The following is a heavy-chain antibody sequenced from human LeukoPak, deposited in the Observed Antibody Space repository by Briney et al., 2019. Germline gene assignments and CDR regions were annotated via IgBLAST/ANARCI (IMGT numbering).Heavy chain of an antibody. V-gene: IGHV3-30*03. J-gene: IGHJ5*02. CDR2: ISYDGSNK. CDR1: GFTFSSYG. CDR3: ARDPGPLDIVVVPGWFDP. Sequence: GGSLRLSCAASGFTFSSYGMHWVRQAPGKGLEWVAVISYDGSNKYYADSVKGRFTISRDNSKNTLYLQMNSLRAEDTAVYYCARDPGPLDIVVVPGWFDPWGQGTLVTVSS. D-gene: IGHD2-2*01.